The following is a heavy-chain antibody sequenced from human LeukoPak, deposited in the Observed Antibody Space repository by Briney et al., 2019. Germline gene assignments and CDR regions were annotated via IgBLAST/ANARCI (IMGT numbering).Heavy chain of an antibody. Sequence: GASVKVSCKASGYTFTSYGISWVRQAPGQGLEWMGWISAYNGNTNYAQKFQGRVTITADESTSTAYMELSSLRSEDTAVYYCARVGIAAAGAPTHMDVWGKGTTVTVSS. J-gene: IGHJ6*03. D-gene: IGHD6-13*01. CDR1: GYTFTSYG. CDR2: ISAYNGNT. CDR3: ARVGIAAAGAPTHMDV. V-gene: IGHV1-18*01.